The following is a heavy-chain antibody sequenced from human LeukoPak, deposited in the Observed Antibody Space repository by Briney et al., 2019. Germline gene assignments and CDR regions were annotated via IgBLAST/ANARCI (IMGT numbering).Heavy chain of an antibody. Sequence: GGSLRLSCAASGFIFSNYAMSWVRQAPGKGLEWVSSISGSSDNTNYADSVKGRFTISRGNSKNTLYLQMNSLRAEDTAVYYCAKDLGYYDSSGYYWDYFDYWGQGTLVTVSS. CDR3: AKDLGYYDSSGYYWDYFDY. V-gene: IGHV3-23*01. J-gene: IGHJ4*02. CDR1: GFIFSNYA. D-gene: IGHD3-22*01. CDR2: ISGSSDNT.